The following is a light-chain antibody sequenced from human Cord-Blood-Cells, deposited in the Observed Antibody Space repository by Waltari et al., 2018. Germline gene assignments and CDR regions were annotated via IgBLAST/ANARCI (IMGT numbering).Light chain of an antibody. CDR3: QSADSSGTYPVV. J-gene: IGLJ2*01. V-gene: IGLV3-25*02. CDR1: ALPKQY. CDR2: KDS. Sequence: SYELTQPPSVSVSPGQTARITCSGDALPKQYAYWYQQKPGQAPVLVIYKDSERPSGIPGRFSGSRSGETVKFAIRGVQAEDEADYYCQSADSSGTYPVVFGGGTKLTVL.